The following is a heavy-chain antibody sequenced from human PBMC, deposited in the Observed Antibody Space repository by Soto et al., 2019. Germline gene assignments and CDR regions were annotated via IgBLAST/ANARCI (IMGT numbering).Heavy chain of an antibody. CDR1: GGSISSSRYY. J-gene: IGHJ5*02. D-gene: IGHD3-22*01. V-gene: IGHV4-39*02. CDR2: IYYSGST. Sequence: PSETLSLTCTVSGGSISSSRYYWGWIRQPPGKGLEWIGSIYYSGSTYYNPSLKSRVTISVDTSKNQFSLKLSSVTAADTAVYYCARDRGPSSGYYPYWFDPWGQGTLVTVSS. CDR3: ARDRGPSSGYYPYWFDP.